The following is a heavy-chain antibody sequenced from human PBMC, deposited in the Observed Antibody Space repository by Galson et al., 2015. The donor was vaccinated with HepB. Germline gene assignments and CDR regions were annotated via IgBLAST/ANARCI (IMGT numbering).Heavy chain of an antibody. J-gene: IGHJ2*01. CDR1: GFTFSSYA. CDR3: ARDYDPGARPLWYFDL. CDR2: INQDGSEK. Sequence: SLRLSCAASGFTFSSYAMSWVRQAPGKGLEWVANINQDGSEKYYMDSVKGRFTTSRDNAKNSLYLQMNSLRAEDTAVYYCARDYDPGARPLWYFDLWGRGTLVTVSP. D-gene: IGHD3-3*01. V-gene: IGHV3-7*01.